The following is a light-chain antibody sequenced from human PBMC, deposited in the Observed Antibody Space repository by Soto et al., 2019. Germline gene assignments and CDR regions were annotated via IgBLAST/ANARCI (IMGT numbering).Light chain of an antibody. V-gene: IGLV2-8*01. CDR1: SGDVGGYNY. Sequence: QSVLTQPPSASGSPGQSVTISCTGTSGDVGGYNYVSWYQQHPGEAPKLIIYEVNKRPSGVPDRFSGSKSGNTASLTVSGLQAEDEADYYCRSYAGSNRVFGTGTKLTVL. J-gene: IGLJ1*01. CDR2: EVN. CDR3: RSYAGSNRV.